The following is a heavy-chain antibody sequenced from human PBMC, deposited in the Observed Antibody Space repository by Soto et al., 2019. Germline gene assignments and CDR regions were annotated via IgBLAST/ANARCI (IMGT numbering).Heavy chain of an antibody. CDR1: GGSMSSSNW. Sequence: PSETRSRTCTVCGGSMSSSNWWKWVRQSPGNGLEWIGDAHHSGRTNYNPSLKSRVTISVDKSKNHFSLKLSSVTAADTAVYYCARSEATGLDYWGQGTLVTVS. CDR2: AHHSGRT. CDR3: ARSEATGLDY. J-gene: IGHJ4*02. D-gene: IGHD1-26*01. V-gene: IGHV4-4*02.